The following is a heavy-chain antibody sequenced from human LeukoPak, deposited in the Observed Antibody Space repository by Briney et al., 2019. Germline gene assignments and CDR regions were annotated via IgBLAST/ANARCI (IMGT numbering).Heavy chain of an antibody. J-gene: IGHJ5*02. CDR2: IYTSGST. CDR3: ARDQPEHKTVSRWFDP. V-gene: IGHV4-61*02. CDR1: GGSISSSSYY. D-gene: IGHD1-14*01. Sequence: PSETLSLTCSVSGGSISSSSYYWSWIRQPAGKGLEWIGRIYTSGSTNYNPSLKSRVTMSVDTSKNQFSLKLSSVTAADTAVYYCARDQPEHKTVSRWFDPWGQGTLVTVSS.